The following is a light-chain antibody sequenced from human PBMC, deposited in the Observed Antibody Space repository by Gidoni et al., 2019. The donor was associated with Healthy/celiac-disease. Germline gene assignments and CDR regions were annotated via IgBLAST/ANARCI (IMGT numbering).Light chain of an antibody. CDR2: GAS. J-gene: IGKJ2*01. CDR1: QSVSSN. Sequence: ELVMTQSPATLSVSPGERATLSCRASQSVSSNLAWYQQKPGQAPRLLIYGASTRATGIPARFSGSWSGTEFTLTISSLQSEDFAVYFCQQYNNWPQTFGQGTKLEIK. V-gene: IGKV3-15*01. CDR3: QQYNNWPQT.